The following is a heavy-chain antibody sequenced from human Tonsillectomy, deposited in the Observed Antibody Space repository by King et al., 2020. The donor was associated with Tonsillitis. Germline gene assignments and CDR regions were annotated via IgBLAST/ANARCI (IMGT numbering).Heavy chain of an antibody. D-gene: IGHD2-15*01. CDR2: VAPSGDRT. J-gene: IGHJ4*02. CDR1: GFNFRAYA. V-gene: IGHV3-23*04. CDR3: AKDGPMSATVPYYFDF. Sequence: VQLVESGGGLVRPGGSLRLSCAASGFNFRAYAMNWLRQATGKGLEWVSFVAPSGDRTYFADTVKGRANISRDNSNNMLYLEMDSLRVDDPAAYYCAKDGPMSATVPYYFDFWGPGTAVTVSS.